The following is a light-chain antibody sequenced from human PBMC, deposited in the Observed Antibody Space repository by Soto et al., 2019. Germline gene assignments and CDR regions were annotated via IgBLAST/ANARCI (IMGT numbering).Light chain of an antibody. J-gene: IGKJ1*01. CDR3: QLSYSPPQA. Sequence: SLSPAALSLSKGERATLSCRASQSVSSSYLAWYQQKPGQAPRLLIYGASSRATGIPDRFSGSGSGTDFTLTISSLQPEDFATYYRQLSYSPPQAFSQGTKVDIK. V-gene: IGKV3-20*02. CDR1: QSVSSSY. CDR2: GAS.